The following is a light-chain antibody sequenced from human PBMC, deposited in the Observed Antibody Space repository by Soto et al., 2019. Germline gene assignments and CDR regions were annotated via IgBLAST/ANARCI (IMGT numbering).Light chain of an antibody. CDR2: GVS. Sequence: QSVLTQPASVSGSPGQSITISCTGTISDFVVYNYVSWYQQHPGKAPKLMIYGVSNRPSGVSNRFSGSKSGNTASLTISGLQADDEADYYRSSHTISSAPQVFGTGTKLTVL. CDR3: SSHTISSAPQV. J-gene: IGLJ1*01. CDR1: ISDFVVYNY. V-gene: IGLV2-14*01.